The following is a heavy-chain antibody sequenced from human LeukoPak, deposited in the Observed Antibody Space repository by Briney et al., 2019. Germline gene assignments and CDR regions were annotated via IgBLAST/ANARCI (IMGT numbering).Heavy chain of an antibody. D-gene: IGHD3-3*01. V-gene: IGHV1-18*01. CDR3: ARSITIFGVVGSAGGY. J-gene: IGHJ4*02. CDR1: GYTSTGYG. CDR2: ISAYNGNT. Sequence: ASVKVSCKASGYTSTGYGISWVRQAPGQGLEWMGWISAYNGNTNYAQKLQGRVTMTTDTSTSTAYMELRSLRSDDTAVYYCARSITIFGVVGSAGGYWGQGTLVTVSS.